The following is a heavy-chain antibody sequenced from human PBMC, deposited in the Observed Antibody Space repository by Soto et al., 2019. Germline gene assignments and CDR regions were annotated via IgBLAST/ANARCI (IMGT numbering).Heavy chain of an antibody. CDR2: IYPGDSDT. J-gene: IGHJ4*02. D-gene: IGHD6-19*01. CDR3: ARILAVVDPSFDY. Sequence: PGESPKISCKGSGYSFTSYWIGLVRQMPGKGLEWMGIIYPGDSDTRYSPSFQGQVTISADKSISTAYLQWSSLKASDTAMYYCARILAVVDPSFDYWGQGTLVTVSS. CDR1: GYSFTSYW. V-gene: IGHV5-51*01.